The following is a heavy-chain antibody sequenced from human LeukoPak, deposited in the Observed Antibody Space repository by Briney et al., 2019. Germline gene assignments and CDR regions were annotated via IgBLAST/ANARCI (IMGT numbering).Heavy chain of an antibody. CDR1: GYSISSGYY. CDR2: IYHSGST. CDR3: ASLWFGEFHMDV. Sequence: SETLSLXCAVSGYSISSGYYWGWIRQPPGKGLEWIGSIYHSGSTYYNPSLKSRVTISVDTSKNQFSLKLSSVTAADTAVYYCASLWFGEFHMDVWGKGTTVTVSS. D-gene: IGHD3-10*01. J-gene: IGHJ6*03. V-gene: IGHV4-38-2*01.